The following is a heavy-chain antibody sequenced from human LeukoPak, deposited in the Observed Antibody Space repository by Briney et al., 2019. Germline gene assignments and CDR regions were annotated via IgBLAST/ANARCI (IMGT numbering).Heavy chain of an antibody. D-gene: IGHD6-13*01. J-gene: IGHJ4*02. CDR2: ISSSSSYI. Sequence: GGSLRLSCAASGFTFSSYSMNWVRQAPGKGLEWVSSISSSSSYIYYADSVKGRFTISRDNAKNSLYLQMNSRRAEDTAVYYCARDLAYSSRTFDYWGQGTLVTVSS. CDR1: GFTFSSYS. V-gene: IGHV3-21*01. CDR3: ARDLAYSSRTFDY.